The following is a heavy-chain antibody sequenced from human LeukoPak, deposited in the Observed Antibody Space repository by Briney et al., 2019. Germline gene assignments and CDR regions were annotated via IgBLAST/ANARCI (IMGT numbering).Heavy chain of an antibody. CDR1: GGSISSYY. CDR3: ARAANSSSWYRRLEDY. D-gene: IGHD6-13*01. CDR2: INHSGST. J-gene: IGHJ4*02. Sequence: SETLSLTCTVSGGSISSYYWSWIRQPPGKGLEWIGEINHSGSTNYNPSLKSRVTISVDTSKNQFSLKLSSVTAADTAVYYCARAANSSSWYRRLEDYWGQGTLVTVSS. V-gene: IGHV4-34*01.